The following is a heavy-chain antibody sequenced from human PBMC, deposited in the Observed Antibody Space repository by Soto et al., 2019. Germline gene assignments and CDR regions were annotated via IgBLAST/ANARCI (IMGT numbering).Heavy chain of an antibody. CDR1: GYRFTNHG. Sequence: XSVKVSCKASGYRFTNHGISWVRQAPGQGLEWMGWISGNDGKTKYARKFQGRVTMTTDTSTSTAYMEVRSLRSDDTAVYYCARDSYPLAYYFDQCGQRTLVTVSS. V-gene: IGHV1-18*01. CDR3: ARDSYPLAYYFDQ. CDR2: ISGNDGKT. J-gene: IGHJ4*02.